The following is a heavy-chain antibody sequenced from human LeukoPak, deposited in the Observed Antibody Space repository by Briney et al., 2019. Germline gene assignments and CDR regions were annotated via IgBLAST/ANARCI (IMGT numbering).Heavy chain of an antibody. V-gene: IGHV4-4*07. CDR3: ARGGRVAARAYFDY. CDR1: GGSISSYY. J-gene: IGHJ4*02. D-gene: IGHD1-26*01. CDR2: IYASGNT. Sequence: SETLSLTCTVSGGSISSYYWSWIRQPAGKGLEWIGRIYASGNTNYNPSLKSRVTMSVDTSKNQFSLKLTSVTAADTAVFFCARGGRVAARAYFDYWGQGTLVTVSS.